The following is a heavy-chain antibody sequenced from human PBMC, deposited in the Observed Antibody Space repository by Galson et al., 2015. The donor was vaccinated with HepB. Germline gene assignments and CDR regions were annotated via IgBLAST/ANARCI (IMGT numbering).Heavy chain of an antibody. D-gene: IGHD6-19*01. CDR1: GFTFSSYA. CDR3: AKDLIGIAVAGTGYFDY. J-gene: IGHJ4*02. V-gene: IGHV3-23*01. CDR2: ISGSGGST. Sequence: SLRLSCAASGFTFSSYAMSWVRQAPGKGLEWVSAISGSGGSTYYADSVKGRFTISRDNSKNTLYLQMNSLRAEDTAVYYCAKDLIGIAVAGTGYFDYWGQGTLVTVSS.